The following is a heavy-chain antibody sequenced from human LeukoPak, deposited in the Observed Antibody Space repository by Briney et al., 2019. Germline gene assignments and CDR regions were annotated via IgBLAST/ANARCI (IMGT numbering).Heavy chain of an antibody. J-gene: IGHJ6*03. CDR2: INPSGGTT. D-gene: IGHD3-10*01. CDR3: ARVGVVGYFYYMDV. CDR1: GYALTIYD. V-gene: IGHV1-46*01. Sequence: ASVTLSFTASGYALTIYDMHWVRQAPGQGLEWMGIINPSGGTTTYAQKFKGRITMTRDTFTGTVYMEVNSLRSEDTAVYYCARVGVVGYFYYMDVWGKGTTVTVSS.